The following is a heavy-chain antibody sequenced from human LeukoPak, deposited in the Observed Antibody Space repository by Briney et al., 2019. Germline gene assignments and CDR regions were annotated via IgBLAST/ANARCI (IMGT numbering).Heavy chain of an antibody. D-gene: IGHD6-25*01. V-gene: IGHV3-30*02. J-gene: IGHJ4*02. CDR2: IPYAESNR. CDR3: RKGRVSSGWVGDY. Sequence: PGRSLRLSCAASGFTFDDYGMHWVRQAPGKGLEWVSFIPYAESNRYYADSVKGRFTICRDNCKNTLYLKMNSLRVEDTDVYYCRKGRVSSGWVGDYWGQGTLVTVSS. CDR1: GFTFDDYG.